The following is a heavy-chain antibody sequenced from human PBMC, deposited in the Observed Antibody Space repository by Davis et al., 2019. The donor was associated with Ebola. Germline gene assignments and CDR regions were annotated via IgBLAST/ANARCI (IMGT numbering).Heavy chain of an antibody. CDR2: IRYDGNNE. CDR1: GFTFSNFG. CDR3: TRDLKQPPPSYYYGMDV. J-gene: IGHJ6*02. V-gene: IGHV3-30*02. Sequence: GESLKLPCAASGFTFSNFGMHWVRQTPGKGLEWVANIRYDGNNEYYGDSVRGRFTISRDNSKNTLYLQVNSLKTEDTAVHYCTRDLKQPPPSYYYGMDVWGQGTTVTVSS. D-gene: IGHD6-13*01.